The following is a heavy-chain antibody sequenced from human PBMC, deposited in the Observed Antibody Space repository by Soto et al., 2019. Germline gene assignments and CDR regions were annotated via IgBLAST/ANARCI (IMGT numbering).Heavy chain of an antibody. D-gene: IGHD3-3*01. J-gene: IGHJ4*02. Sequence: RASVKVSCKASAGTLNNYAINWVRQAPGQGLEWVGGILPVSAPPDYAQKFQGRVSITADHSTGTVYMELSRLKSDDTAVYFCATDSNYDVSNSFWGQGTLVTVSS. CDR3: ATDSNYDVSNSF. CDR2: ILPVSAPP. CDR1: AGTLNNYA. V-gene: IGHV1-69*13.